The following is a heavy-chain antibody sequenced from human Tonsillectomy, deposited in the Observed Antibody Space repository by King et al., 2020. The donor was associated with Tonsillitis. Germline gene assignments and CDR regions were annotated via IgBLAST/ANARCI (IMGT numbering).Heavy chain of an antibody. Sequence: VQLVESGGGLLQPGGSLRLSCAVSEFTFNTYAMNWVRQAPGKGLEWVSSIIRSGDTTYYAVSVKGRFTISRDNSKNTLFLQMNNLRAEDTAAYYCAKANGGDSSSWLAIDYWGQGTLVTVSS. J-gene: IGHJ4*02. V-gene: IGHV3-23*04. D-gene: IGHD6-13*01. CDR2: IIRSGDTT. CDR1: EFTFNTYA. CDR3: AKANGGDSSSWLAIDY.